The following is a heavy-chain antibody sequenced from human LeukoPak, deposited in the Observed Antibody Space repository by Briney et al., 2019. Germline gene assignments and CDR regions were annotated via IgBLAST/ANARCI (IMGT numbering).Heavy chain of an antibody. CDR2: ISSTDAGT. Sequence: GGSLRLSCAASGFSLSSYAMSWVRQAPRKGLEWVSAISSTDAGTYHADSVRGRFTISRDSSKNTLYLQMNSLRAEDTAVYYCARDLTMPHWGRGTLVTVSS. V-gene: IGHV3-23*01. CDR1: GFSLSSYA. J-gene: IGHJ4*02. CDR3: ARDLTMPH. D-gene: IGHD2/OR15-2a*01.